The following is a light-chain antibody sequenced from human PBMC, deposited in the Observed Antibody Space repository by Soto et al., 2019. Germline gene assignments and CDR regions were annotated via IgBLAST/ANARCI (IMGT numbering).Light chain of an antibody. CDR2: EVS. CDR3: CSYAGSSTVL. V-gene: IGLV2-23*02. Sequence: QSALTQPASVSGSPGQSITISCTGTSSDIWSYNLVSWYQQHPGKAPKLLIYEVSKWPSGVSSRFSGSKSGNTASLTISGLQAEDEADYYCCSYAGSSTVLFGGGTQLTVL. CDR1: SSDIWSYNL. J-gene: IGLJ2*01.